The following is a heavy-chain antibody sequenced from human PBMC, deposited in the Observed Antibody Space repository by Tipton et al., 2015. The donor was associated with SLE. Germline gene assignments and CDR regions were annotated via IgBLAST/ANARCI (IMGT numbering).Heavy chain of an antibody. J-gene: IGHJ4*02. Sequence: SLRLSCVASGFTFSSYSMNWVRQVPGKGLEWLAIVSYDGGTKFYADPVKGRFTISRDNSKNTLYLQMNSLRAEDTAMYYCARGVLISGTTRYLDFWGQGTLVTVSS. CDR2: VSYDGGTK. CDR1: GFTFSSYS. V-gene: IGHV3-30*04. D-gene: IGHD1-7*01. CDR3: ARGVLISGTTRYLDF.